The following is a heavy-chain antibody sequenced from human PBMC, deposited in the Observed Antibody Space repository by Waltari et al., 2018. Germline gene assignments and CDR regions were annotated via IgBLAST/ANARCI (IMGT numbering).Heavy chain of an antibody. D-gene: IGHD5-12*01. V-gene: IGHV1-69*12. CDR3: ARAGESGYDYDYYYYYMDV. CDR2: IIPILGTA. CDR1: GGTFSSYA. J-gene: IGHJ6*03. Sequence: QVQLVQSGAEVKKPGSSVKVSCKASGGTFSSYAISWVRQAPGQGLEWMGGIIPILGTANYAQKFQGRVTITADESTSTAYMELSSLRSEDTAVYYCARAGESGYDYDYYYYYMDVWGKGTTVTVSS.